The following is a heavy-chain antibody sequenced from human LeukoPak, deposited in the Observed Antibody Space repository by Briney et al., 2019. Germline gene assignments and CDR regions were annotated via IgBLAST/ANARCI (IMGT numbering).Heavy chain of an antibody. J-gene: IGHJ6*03. CDR3: ARDARYYGSGSSHYMDV. CDR1: GGSFSGYY. CDR2: INHSGST. D-gene: IGHD3-10*01. V-gene: IGHV4-34*01. Sequence: PSETLSLTCAVYGGSFSGYYWSWIRQPPGKGLEWIGEINHSGSTNYNPSLKSRVTISVDTSKNQFSLKLSSVTAADTAVYYCARDARYYGSGSSHYMDVWGKGTTVTISS.